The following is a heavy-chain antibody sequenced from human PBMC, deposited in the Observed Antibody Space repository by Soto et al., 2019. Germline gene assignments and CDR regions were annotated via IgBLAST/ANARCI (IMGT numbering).Heavy chain of an antibody. V-gene: IGHV3-23*01. CDR2: ISGSGGST. CDR1: GFTFSSYA. CDR3: AKDLRDVLRFLEWHTRYYYYGMDV. J-gene: IGHJ6*02. Sequence: PGGSLRLSCAASGFTFSSYAMSWVRQAPGKGLEWVSAISGSGGSTYYADSVKGRFTISRDNSKNTLYLQMNSLRAEDTAVYYCAKDLRDVLRFLEWHTRYYYYGMDVWGQGTTVTISS. D-gene: IGHD3-3*01.